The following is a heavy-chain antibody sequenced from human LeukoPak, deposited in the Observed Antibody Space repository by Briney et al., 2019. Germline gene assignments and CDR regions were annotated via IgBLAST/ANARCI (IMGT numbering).Heavy chain of an antibody. V-gene: IGHV4-4*07. CDR2: IYTSGST. J-gene: IGHJ4*02. CDR1: VGSISSYY. D-gene: IGHD6-13*01. Sequence: SETLSLTCTVSVGSISSYYWSWIRQPAGKGLEWIGRIYTSGSTNYNPSLKSRVTMSVGTSKNQFSLKLSSVTAADTAVYYCAVYQQLALFDYWGQGTLVTVSS. CDR3: AVYQQLALFDY.